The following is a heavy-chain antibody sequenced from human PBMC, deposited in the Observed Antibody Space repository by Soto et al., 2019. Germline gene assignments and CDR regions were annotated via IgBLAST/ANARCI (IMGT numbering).Heavy chain of an antibody. CDR1: DDSINSDKYY. V-gene: IGHV4-39*01. J-gene: IGHJ4*02. CDR3: ARLEGLATISYYFDF. D-gene: IGHD5-12*01. CDR2: VYYRGNA. Sequence: SETLSLTCSVSDDSINSDKYYWGWIRQPPGKGLEWIGSVYYRGNAYYNPSLQTRVTISLDKSKSQFSLKLNSVTAADTAVYFCARLEGLATISYYFDFWGPGALVTVSS.